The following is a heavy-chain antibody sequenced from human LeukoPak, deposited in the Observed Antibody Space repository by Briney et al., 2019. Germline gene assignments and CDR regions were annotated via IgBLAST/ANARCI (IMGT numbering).Heavy chain of an antibody. CDR1: GGTFSSYA. D-gene: IGHD3-10*01. CDR3: AREGDYYGSGSYYNVWFDP. V-gene: IGHV1-69*01. J-gene: IGHJ5*02. Sequence: GSSVKVSCKASGGTFSSYAISWVRQAPGQGLEWMGGIIPIFGTANYAQKFQGRVTITADESTNTAYMELSSLRSEDTAVYYCAREGDYYGSGSYYNVWFDPWGQGTLVTVSS. CDR2: IIPIFGTA.